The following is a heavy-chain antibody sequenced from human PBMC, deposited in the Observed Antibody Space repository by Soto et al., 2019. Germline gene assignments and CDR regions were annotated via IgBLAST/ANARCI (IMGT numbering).Heavy chain of an antibody. CDR1: GFTFSTNA. CDR3: AKDGTCGKWDY. CDR2: IGNSGDRT. V-gene: IGHV3-23*01. D-gene: IGHD1-7*01. J-gene: IGHJ4*01. Sequence: EVQLLESGGGLVQPGGSLRLSCAASGFTFSTNAMSWVRQAPGRGLEWVSAIGNSGDRTLYADSVKGRFTISRDNSRNTLYLQMSSLRAEETAFYYGAKDGTCGKWDYWGHGTLVTVSA.